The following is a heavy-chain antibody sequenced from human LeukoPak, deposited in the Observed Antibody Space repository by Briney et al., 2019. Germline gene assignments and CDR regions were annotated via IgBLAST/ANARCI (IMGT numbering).Heavy chain of an antibody. CDR2: VSPSGGVT. D-gene: IGHD5-12*01. J-gene: IGHJ4*02. CDR1: GFSFSSNA. V-gene: IGHV3-23*01. Sequence: GGTLSLSCADSGFSFSSNAMSWVRQAPGKGLEWGSTVSPSGGVTYYAAPVKGRFTVSRDKSKNTLYLQIIILRAEDTAVYYCAEGPSWLFDYWGQGTLVTVSS. CDR3: AEGPSWLFDY.